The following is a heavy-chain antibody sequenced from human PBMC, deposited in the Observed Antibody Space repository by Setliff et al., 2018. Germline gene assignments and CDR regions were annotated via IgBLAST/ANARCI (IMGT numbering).Heavy chain of an antibody. V-gene: IGHV1-2*06. CDR1: GYSFSDYD. Sequence: ASVKVSCKASGYSFSDYDINWGRQAPGQGLEWMGRINPNSGGTNYAQKFQGRVTMTRDTSISTAYMELSRLTSDDTAVYYCARAEYTSSSLYYYMDVWGKGTTVTVSS. CDR3: ARAEYTSSSLYYYMDV. J-gene: IGHJ6*03. CDR2: INPNSGGT. D-gene: IGHD6-6*01.